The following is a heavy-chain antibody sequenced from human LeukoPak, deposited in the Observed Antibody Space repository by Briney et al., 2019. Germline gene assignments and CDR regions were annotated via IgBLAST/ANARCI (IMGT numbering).Heavy chain of an antibody. Sequence: GSLRLSCAASGFTFEASAMSWVRQAPGKGLEWVAVITGGGESTYYADSVKGRFTISRDNSKKTLFLQVNSLRAEDTAVYFCAKNIGGQLLGGFNYWGQGIVVTVSS. CDR2: ITGGGEST. V-gene: IGHV3-23*01. J-gene: IGHJ4*02. CDR1: GFTFEASA. D-gene: IGHD2-2*01. CDR3: AKNIGGQLLGGFNY.